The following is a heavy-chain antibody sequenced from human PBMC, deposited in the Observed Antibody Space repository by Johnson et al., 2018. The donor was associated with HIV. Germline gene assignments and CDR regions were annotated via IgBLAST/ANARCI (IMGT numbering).Heavy chain of an antibody. D-gene: IGHD6-13*01. CDR1: EFSFSTYA. Sequence: QVQLVESGGGVVQPERSLRLSCAASEFSFSTYAMRWVRQAPGKGLEGVAVISDDGSEKYYVDSVKGRFTISRDNAKNSLYLQMNSLRAEDTAVYYCARDSGIAAALDAFDIWGQGTMVTVSS. V-gene: IGHV3-30*04. J-gene: IGHJ3*02. CDR3: ARDSGIAAALDAFDI. CDR2: ISDDGSEK.